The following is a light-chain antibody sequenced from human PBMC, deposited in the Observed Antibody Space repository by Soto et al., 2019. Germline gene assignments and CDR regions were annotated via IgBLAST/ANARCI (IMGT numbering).Light chain of an antibody. Sequence: EIVLTQSPAILSLSPGERATLSCRASQSVSSSLAWYQQKPGQAPRLLIYDTSNRATDIPPRFSGSGSGTDFTLTISSLEPEDFAVYYCQQRSNWRITFGQGTRLDSK. J-gene: IGKJ5*01. CDR2: DTS. CDR3: QQRSNWRIT. V-gene: IGKV3-11*01. CDR1: QSVSSS.